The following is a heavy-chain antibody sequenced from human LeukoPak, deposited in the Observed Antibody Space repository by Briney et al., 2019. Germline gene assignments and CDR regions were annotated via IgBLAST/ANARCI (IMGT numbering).Heavy chain of an antibody. CDR3: AKEGQIYYYDSSGYSLNWFDP. Sequence: GESLRLSCAASGFTFSSYGMSWVRQAPGKGLEWVSAISGSGGSTYYADSVKGRFTISRDNSKNTLYLQMNSLRAEDTAVYYCAKEGQIYYYDSSGYSLNWFDPWGQGTLVTVSS. D-gene: IGHD3-22*01. V-gene: IGHV3-23*01. J-gene: IGHJ5*02. CDR1: GFTFSSYG. CDR2: ISGSGGST.